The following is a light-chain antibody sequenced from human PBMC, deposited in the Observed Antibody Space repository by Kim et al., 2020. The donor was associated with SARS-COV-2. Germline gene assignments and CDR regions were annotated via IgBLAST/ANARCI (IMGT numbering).Light chain of an antibody. CDR2: GKN. CDR1: RLRFYY. Sequence: VASGQTVRMTCQGDRLRFYYASWYQEKPGQATRLVMYGKNNRPAGIPDRFSGPSSGSTASLTITGAQAEDEADYYCDSRDNSGNQFGGGTQLTVL. CDR3: DSRDNSGNQ. V-gene: IGLV3-19*01. J-gene: IGLJ3*02.